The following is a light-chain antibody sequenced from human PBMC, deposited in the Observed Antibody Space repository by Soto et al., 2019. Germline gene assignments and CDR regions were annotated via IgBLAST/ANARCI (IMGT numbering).Light chain of an antibody. CDR2: SAS. CDR1: QSISDT. CDR3: PQYNNWPCT. Sequence: EIVMTQSPATLSGSPGGRATLSCRASQSISDTLAWYQQKPGQAPRLLIYSASRRATGFPARFSGSGSGTDFTLTISSLQSEDFAVYYCPQYNNWPCTFGQGTKVEIX. V-gene: IGKV3-15*01. J-gene: IGKJ1*01.